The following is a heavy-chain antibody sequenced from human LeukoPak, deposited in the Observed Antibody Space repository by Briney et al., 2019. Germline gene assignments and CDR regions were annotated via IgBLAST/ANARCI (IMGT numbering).Heavy chain of an antibody. CDR2: IYGSGST. Sequence: SETLSLTCTVSGDSVSSYFWSWIRQPPGKGLEWIGHIYGSGSTNYNPSLKSRVTLSVDTSKNQFSLKLSSVTAADTAVYYCAREGTSGTRLNWFDPWGQGTLVTVSS. D-gene: IGHD1-1*01. CDR3: AREGTSGTRLNWFDP. CDR1: GDSVSSYF. V-gene: IGHV4-59*02. J-gene: IGHJ5*02.